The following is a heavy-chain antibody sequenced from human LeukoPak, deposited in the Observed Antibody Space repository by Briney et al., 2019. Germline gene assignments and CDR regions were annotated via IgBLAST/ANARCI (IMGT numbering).Heavy chain of an antibody. D-gene: IGHD3-9*01. Sequence: SSETLSLTCSVSGVSISSYYWSWLRQPPGKGLEWIGYIYYTGSTNYNPSLKSRVTISVDTSKHQFSLNLSSVTAADTAVYYCARISSDYDILTGYRKVYYYYYMDVWGKGTTVTVSS. V-gene: IGHV4-59*01. CDR1: GVSISSYY. CDR2: IYYTGST. J-gene: IGHJ6*03. CDR3: ARISSDYDILTGYRKVYYYYYMDV.